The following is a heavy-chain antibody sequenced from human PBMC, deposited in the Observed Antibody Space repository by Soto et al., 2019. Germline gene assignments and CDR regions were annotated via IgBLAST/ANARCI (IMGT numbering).Heavy chain of an antibody. CDR2: ISYDGSNK. D-gene: IGHD3-10*01. V-gene: IGHV3-30-3*01. CDR1: GFTFSSYA. J-gene: IGHJ6*02. Sequence: QVQLVESGGGVVQPGRSLRLSCAASGFTFSSYAMHWVRQAPGKGLEWVAVISYDGSNKYYADSVKGRFTISRDNSKNTLYLQMNSLRAEDTAVYYCARDRSEVRGVINAEYYYYYYGMDVWGQGTTVTVSS. CDR3: ARDRSEVRGVINAEYYYYYYGMDV.